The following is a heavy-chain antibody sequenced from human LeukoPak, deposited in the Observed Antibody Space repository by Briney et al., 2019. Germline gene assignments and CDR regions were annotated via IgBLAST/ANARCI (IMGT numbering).Heavy chain of an antibody. CDR1: GGSISSGSYY. Sequence: SETLSLTCTVSGGSISSGSYYWGWIRQPPGKGLEWIGNNYYSGSTYYTPSPKSRVTISVDTSKNQFSLKLTSVTAADTAVYYCARDLARYCSSTSCYTDWYFDLWGRGTLVTVSS. D-gene: IGHD2-2*02. CDR3: ARDLARYCSSTSCYTDWYFDL. CDR2: NYYSGST. J-gene: IGHJ2*01. V-gene: IGHV4-39*07.